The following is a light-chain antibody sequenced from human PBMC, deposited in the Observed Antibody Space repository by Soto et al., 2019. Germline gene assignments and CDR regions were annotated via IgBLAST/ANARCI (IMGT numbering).Light chain of an antibody. CDR1: QSVSSY. Sequence: EIVLTQSPATLSLSPGERATLSCRASQSVSSYLAWYQQKPGQAPRLPIYDASNRATGIPARFSGSGSGTDFTLTISSRGPEEFAIYYCQQPYTFGQGTKLEIK. CDR3: QQPYT. CDR2: DAS. V-gene: IGKV3-11*01. J-gene: IGKJ2*01.